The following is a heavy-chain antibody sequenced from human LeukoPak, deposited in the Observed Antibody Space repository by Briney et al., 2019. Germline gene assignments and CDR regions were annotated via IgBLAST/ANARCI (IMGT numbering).Heavy chain of an antibody. CDR3: ARDSYGSGSYRFDY. J-gene: IGHJ4*02. V-gene: IGHV4-61*02. CDR2: IYSSGST. Sequence: TSQTLSLTCTVSGGSISSGSYYWSWIRQPAGKGLEWIGRIYSSGSTNYKYSLKSRVTMSVDTSKNQFSLKLSSVTAADTAVYYCARDSYGSGSYRFDYWGQGTLVTVSS. CDR1: GGSISSGSYY. D-gene: IGHD3-10*01.